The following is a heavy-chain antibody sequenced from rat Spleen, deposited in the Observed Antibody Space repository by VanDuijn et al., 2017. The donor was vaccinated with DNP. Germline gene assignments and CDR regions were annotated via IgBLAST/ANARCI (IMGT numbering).Heavy chain of an antibody. CDR2: INGAGST. J-gene: IGHJ1*01. V-gene: IGHV3-1*01. D-gene: IGHD1-11*01. CDR1: GYSITSNY. CDR3: ARGLNYGGYSYSWYFDF. Sequence: EVQLQESGPGLVKPSQSLSLTCSVTGYSITSNYWGWIRKFPENKLEWMGHINGAGSTNYNPSLKSRISITRDTSKNQFFLQLNSVTTEDIATYYCARGLNYGGYSYSWYFDFWGPGTMVTVSS.